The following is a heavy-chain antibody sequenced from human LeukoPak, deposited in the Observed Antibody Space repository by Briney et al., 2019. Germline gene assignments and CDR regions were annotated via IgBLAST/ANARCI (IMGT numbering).Heavy chain of an antibody. Sequence: ASVKVSCKTSGYIFTPHHIHRMRQAPGQGLELLGWVSAANNPEYSQKFQGRVTITADESTSTAYMELSSLRSEDTAVYYCARGSDYYDSSGYSVDYWGQGTLVTVSS. CDR3: ARGSDYYDSSGYSVDY. D-gene: IGHD3-22*01. V-gene: IGHV1-3*01. J-gene: IGHJ4*02. CDR1: GYIFTPHH. CDR2: VSAANNP.